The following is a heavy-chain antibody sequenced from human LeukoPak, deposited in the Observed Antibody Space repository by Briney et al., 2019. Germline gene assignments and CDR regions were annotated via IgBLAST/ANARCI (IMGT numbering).Heavy chain of an antibody. CDR3: AGGVTIVRGTSKHFDY. CDR2: IYSDNT. J-gene: IGHJ4*02. D-gene: IGHD3-10*01. CDR1: GFTVSSNS. V-gene: IGHV3-53*01. Sequence: GGSLRLSCTVSGFTVSSNSMSWVRQAPGKGLEWVSFIYSDNTHYSDSVKGRFTISRDNSKNTLYLQMNSLRAEDTAVYYCAGGVTIVRGTSKHFDYWGQGTLVTVSS.